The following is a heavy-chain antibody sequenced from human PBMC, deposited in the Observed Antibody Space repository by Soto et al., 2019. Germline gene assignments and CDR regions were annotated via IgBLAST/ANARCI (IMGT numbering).Heavy chain of an antibody. CDR1: GGTSTRYA. D-gene: IGHD3-3*01. V-gene: IGHV1-69*06. J-gene: IGHJ4*02. CDR2: IVPMFGTS. Sequence: QERLVQSGAEVRKPGSSVKVSCKVTGGTSTRYAINWVRQAPGQGLEWMGGIVPMFGTSKSAQKFQGRVTIRAHTSTNIAYMELRSLRSEDTAVYYCNRGSEYDFWSGYLWGQGTLVSVSS. CDR3: NRGSEYDFWSGYL.